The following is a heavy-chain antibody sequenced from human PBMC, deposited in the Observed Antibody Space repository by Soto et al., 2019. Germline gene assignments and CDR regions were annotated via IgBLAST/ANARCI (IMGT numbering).Heavy chain of an antibody. CDR3: ARGLHDYSNYYFDY. CDR1: GYTLASKG. Sequence: ASVKVTCKDSGYTLASKGSRWVRQAPGQGLEWMGWISAYNGNTNYAQKLQGRVTMTTDTSTSTAYMELRSLRSDDTAVYYCARGLHDYSNYYFDYWGQGTLVTVSS. V-gene: IGHV1-18*01. CDR2: ISAYNGNT. D-gene: IGHD4-4*01. J-gene: IGHJ4*02.